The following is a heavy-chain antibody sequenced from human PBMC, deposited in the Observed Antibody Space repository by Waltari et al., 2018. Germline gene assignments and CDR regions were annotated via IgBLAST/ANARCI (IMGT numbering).Heavy chain of an antibody. CDR2: ISSSSSTI. CDR1: SFTVRRSS. J-gene: IGHJ5*02. D-gene: IGHD3-10*01. Sequence: EVQVVESGGGLVQPGGSLSRSGAASSFTVRRSSQTWVRQAPGKGLEWVSYISSSSSTIYYADSVKGRFTISRDNAKNSLYLQMNSLRDEDTAVYYCARVNTMVRGVAGWFDPWGQGTLVTVSS. V-gene: IGHV3-48*02. CDR3: ARVNTMVRGVAGWFDP.